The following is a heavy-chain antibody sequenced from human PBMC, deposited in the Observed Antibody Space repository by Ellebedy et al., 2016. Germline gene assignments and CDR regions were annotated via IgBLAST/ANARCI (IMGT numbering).Heavy chain of an antibody. CDR3: AGSWEWFEAYYYGMDV. CDR2: INYSGST. Sequence: SETLSLTXAVSGGSFSGSYWIWIRQPPGKGLEWIGEINYSGSTSYNPSLKSRVTISVDRSKNQFSLMLSSVTAADTAVYYCAGSWEWFEAYYYGMDVWGQGTTATVSS. J-gene: IGHJ6*02. D-gene: IGHD3-10*01. CDR1: GGSFSGSY. V-gene: IGHV4-34*01.